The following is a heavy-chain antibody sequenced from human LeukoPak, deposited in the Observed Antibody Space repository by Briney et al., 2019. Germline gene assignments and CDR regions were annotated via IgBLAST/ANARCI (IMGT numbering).Heavy chain of an antibody. CDR2: INPNNRGT. J-gene: IGHJ4*02. CDR3: ARWGRGSYYAPFFDY. CDR1: GYTFTGYY. V-gene: IGHV1-2*02. Sequence: ASVKVSCKASGYTFTGYYMHWVRQAPGQGLEWMGWINPNNRGTNYAQKFQGRVTMTRDTSISTAYMELSRLRSDDTAVYYCARWGRGSYYAPFFDYWGQGTLVTVSS. D-gene: IGHD1-26*01.